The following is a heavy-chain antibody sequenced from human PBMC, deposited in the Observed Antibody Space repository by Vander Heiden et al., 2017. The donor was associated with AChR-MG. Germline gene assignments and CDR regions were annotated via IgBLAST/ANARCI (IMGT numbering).Heavy chain of an antibody. J-gene: IGHJ6*02. CDR3: ARDLLGFGEIYPPTDYYGMDV. V-gene: IGHV3-30-3*01. CDR1: GFTFSSYA. Sequence: QVQLVESGGGVVQPGRSLRLSCAASGFTFSSYAMPWVRQAPGKGLEGVAVISYDGSNKYYADSVKGRFTISRDNSKNTLYLQMNSLRAEDTAVYYCARDLLGFGEIYPPTDYYGMDVWGQGTTVTVSS. CDR2: ISYDGSNK. D-gene: IGHD3-10*01.